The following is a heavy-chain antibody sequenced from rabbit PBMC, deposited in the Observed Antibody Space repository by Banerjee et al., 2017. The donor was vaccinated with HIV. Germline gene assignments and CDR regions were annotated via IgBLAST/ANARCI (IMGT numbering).Heavy chain of an antibody. D-gene: IGHD8-1*01. V-gene: IGHV1S47*01. J-gene: IGHJ6*01. CDR3: ARDLGGSSDL. CDR1: GFDFSSNA. Sequence: QEQLVESGGGLVQPEGSLTLTCKASGFDFSSNAMCWVRQAPGKGPEWIACIYIGGVITHYASWVNGRFTISKTSSTTVTLQMTSLTAADTATYFCARDLGGSSDLWGPGTLVTVS. CDR2: IYIGGVIT.